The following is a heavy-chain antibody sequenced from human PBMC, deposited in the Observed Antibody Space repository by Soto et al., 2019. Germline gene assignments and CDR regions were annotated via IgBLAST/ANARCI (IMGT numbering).Heavy chain of an antibody. CDR2: IHAGSGNT. CDR3: ARDVFYNFRSASPSHLFDF. V-gene: IGHV1-3*01. Sequence: ASVKVSCKGSGFTFTNYVLYWVRQAPGLRLEWMGWIHAGSGNTKYSEKFQGRVTITADAPASTVYLELSSLRSEDTAVYYCARDVFYNFRSASPSHLFDFWGQGSLVTVSS. CDR1: GFTFTNYV. J-gene: IGHJ4*02. D-gene: IGHD3-3*01.